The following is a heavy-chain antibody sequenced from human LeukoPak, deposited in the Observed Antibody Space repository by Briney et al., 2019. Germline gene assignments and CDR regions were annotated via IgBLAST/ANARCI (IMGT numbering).Heavy chain of an antibody. D-gene: IGHD1-26*01. J-gene: IGHJ6*02. Sequence: GGSLRLSCAPSGFTVSSSYMSWVRQAPGKGLEWVSIIYSSGSTYYADSVKGRFTISRDNSKNTLYLQMNSLRAEDTGLYYCAGRAAKCGMDVWGQGTTVTVSS. CDR2: IYSSGST. V-gene: IGHV3-66*01. CDR1: GFTVSSSY. CDR3: AGRAAKCGMDV.